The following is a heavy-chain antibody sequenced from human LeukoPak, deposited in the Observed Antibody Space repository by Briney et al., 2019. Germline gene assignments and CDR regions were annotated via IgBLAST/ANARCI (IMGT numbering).Heavy chain of an antibody. D-gene: IGHD6-19*01. V-gene: IGHV3-20*01. J-gene: IGHJ5*02. CDR2: INWNGGST. Sequence: PGGSLRLSCAASGFTFDDYGMSWVRQAPGKGLEWVYGINWNGGSTGYADSVKGRFTISRDNAKNSLYLQMNSLRAEDTALYHCARAPYSSGWDTWFDPWGQGTLVTVSS. CDR1: GFTFDDYG. CDR3: ARAPYSSGWDTWFDP.